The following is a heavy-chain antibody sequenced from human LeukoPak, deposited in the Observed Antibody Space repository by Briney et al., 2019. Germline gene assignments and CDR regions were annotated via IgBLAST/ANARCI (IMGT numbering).Heavy chain of an antibody. Sequence: SETLSLTCTVSGGSISSGGYYWSWIRQHPGKGLEWIGHIYYSGSTYYNPFLKSRVTIPVDTSKNQFSLKLSSVTAADTAVYYCARDSNQDFIWGQGTMVTVSS. V-gene: IGHV4-31*03. J-gene: IGHJ3*02. D-gene: IGHD2-15*01. CDR1: GGSISSGGYY. CDR2: IYYSGST. CDR3: ARDSNQDFI.